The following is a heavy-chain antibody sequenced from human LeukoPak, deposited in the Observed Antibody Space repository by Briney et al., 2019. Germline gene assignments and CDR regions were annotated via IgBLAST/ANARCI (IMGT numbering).Heavy chain of an antibody. J-gene: IGHJ4*02. D-gene: IGHD6-13*01. CDR2: IYPTDSDA. V-gene: IGHV5-51*01. CDR1: GCGFTSYW. Sequence: GESLQISCQGAGCGFTSYWIGWGRRMPGKGLEWMGIIYPTDSDARYSPSFQGQVTISVDRSISTVYLQWDSLKASDSAMYYCGASPSATGTERYYWGQGTLVTVSS. CDR3: GASPSATGTERYY.